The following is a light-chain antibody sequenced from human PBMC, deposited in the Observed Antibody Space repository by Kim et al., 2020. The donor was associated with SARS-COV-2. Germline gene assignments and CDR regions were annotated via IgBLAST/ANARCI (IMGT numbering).Light chain of an antibody. J-gene: IGKJ1*01. CDR2: AAS. CDR3: LQHYNYPWT. V-gene: IGKV1-17*03. CDR1: QHISDY. Sequence: AAVGDRVTISCRARQHISDYLAWFQQKPGKVPKRLIYAASSLQSGVPSRFSGSGSGTEFTLTISSLQTEDFATYYCLQHYNYPWTFGQGTKVEIK.